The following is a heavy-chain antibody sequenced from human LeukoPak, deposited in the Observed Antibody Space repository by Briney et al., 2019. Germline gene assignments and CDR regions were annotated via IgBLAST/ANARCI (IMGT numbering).Heavy chain of an antibody. V-gene: IGHV1-69*13. CDR3: VSQSIQTDYYGMDV. D-gene: IGHD6-6*01. Sequence: AASVKVSCKTSGYLFTSFAISWVRQAPGQGLEWMGGIIPIFGTANYAQKFQGRVTITADESTSTAYIELSSLRSEDTAVYYCVSQSIQTDYYGMDVWGQGTTVTVSS. J-gene: IGHJ6*02. CDR2: IIPIFGTA. CDR1: GYLFTSFA.